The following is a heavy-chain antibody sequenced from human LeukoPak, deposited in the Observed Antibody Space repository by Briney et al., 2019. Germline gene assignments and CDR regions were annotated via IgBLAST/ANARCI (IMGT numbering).Heavy chain of an antibody. J-gene: IGHJ5*02. Sequence: SVKVSCKASGGTFSSYAISWVRQAPGQGLEWMGRIIPILGIANYAQKFQGRVTITADKSTSTAYMELSSLRSEDTAVYYCARAATMVRGGRQINWFDPWGQGTLVTVSS. V-gene: IGHV1-69*04. D-gene: IGHD3-10*01. CDR2: IIPILGIA. CDR3: ARAATMVRGGRQINWFDP. CDR1: GGTFSSYA.